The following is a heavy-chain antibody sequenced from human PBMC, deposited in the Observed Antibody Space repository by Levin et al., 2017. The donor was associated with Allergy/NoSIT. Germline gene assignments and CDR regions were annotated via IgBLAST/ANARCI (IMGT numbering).Heavy chain of an antibody. CDR3: ARGGRGVTRGYGMDV. CDR1: GFTFSSYA. J-gene: IGHJ6*02. V-gene: IGHV3-23*01. CDR2: ISGSGGST. D-gene: IGHD4-11*01. Sequence: GGSLRLSCAASGFTFSSYAMSWVRQAPGKGLEWVSAISGSGGSTYYADSVKGRFTISRDNSKNTLYLQMNSLRAEDTAVYYCARGGRGVTRGYGMDVWGQGTTVTVSS.